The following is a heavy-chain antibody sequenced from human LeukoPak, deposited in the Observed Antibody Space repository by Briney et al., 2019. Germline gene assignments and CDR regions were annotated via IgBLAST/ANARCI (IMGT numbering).Heavy chain of an antibody. CDR1: GYTFTYYY. J-gene: IGHJ3*01. CDR2: IDPNNGGT. D-gene: IGHD7-27*01. V-gene: IGHV1-2*02. CDR3: VRGFFRELGIDV. Sequence: ASVKVSCKASGYTFTYYYIHWVRQAPGQGLEWMGWIDPNNGGTYYAQKFQGRVTMTRDTSIATVYMELSRLRSDDTAVYYCVRGFFRELGIDVWGQGTMVTVSS.